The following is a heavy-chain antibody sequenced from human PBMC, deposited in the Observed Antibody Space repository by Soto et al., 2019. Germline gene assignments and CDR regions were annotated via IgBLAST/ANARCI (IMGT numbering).Heavy chain of an antibody. CDR1: GFTFSSYS. CDR2: ISSSSSTI. Sequence: GGSLRLSCAASGFTFSSYSMNWVRQAPGKGLEWVSYISSSSSTIYYADSVKGRFTISRDNAKNSLYLQMNSLRAEDTAVYYCARPPAPPDYGDYGSQLDYYYMDVWGKGTTVTVSS. D-gene: IGHD4-17*01. V-gene: IGHV3-48*01. CDR3: ARPPAPPDYGDYGSQLDYYYMDV. J-gene: IGHJ6*03.